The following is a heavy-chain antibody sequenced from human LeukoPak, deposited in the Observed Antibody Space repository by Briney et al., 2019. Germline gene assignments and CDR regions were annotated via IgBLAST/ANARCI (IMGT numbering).Heavy chain of an antibody. J-gene: IGHJ6*02. Sequence: PSETLSLTCTVSGGSISSSSYYWGWIRRPPGKGLEWIGSIYYSGSTYYNPSLKSRVTISVDTSKNQFSLKLSSVTAADTAVYYCASSYSSSWYYYYGMDVWGQGTTVTVSS. CDR1: GGSISSSSYY. V-gene: IGHV4-39*01. CDR3: ASSYSSSWYYYYGMDV. CDR2: IYYSGST. D-gene: IGHD6-13*01.